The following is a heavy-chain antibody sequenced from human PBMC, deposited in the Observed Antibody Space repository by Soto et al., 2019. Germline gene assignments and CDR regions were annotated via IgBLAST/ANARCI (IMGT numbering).Heavy chain of an antibody. CDR3: AREQVGNDAFDI. Sequence: GGSLRLSCAASGFTFSSYGMHWVRQAPGKGLEWVAVISYDGSNKYYADSVKGRFTISRDNSKNTLYLQMNSLRAEDTAVYYCAREQVGNDAFDIWGQGTMVTVSS. J-gene: IGHJ3*02. D-gene: IGHD1-26*01. CDR2: ISYDGSNK. V-gene: IGHV3-30*03. CDR1: GFTFSSYG.